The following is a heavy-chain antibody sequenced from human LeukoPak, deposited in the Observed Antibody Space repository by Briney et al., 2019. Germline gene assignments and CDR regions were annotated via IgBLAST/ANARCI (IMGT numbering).Heavy chain of an antibody. CDR2: ISESGGNT. Sequence: QSGGSLRLSCAASGFTFSDYAMTWVRQGPGQGLEWVASISESGGNTYYADSVRGRFTISRENSKNTLHLQTNSLRAEDTAVYYCAKDFAVAGPDYWGQGTLVTVSS. CDR3: AKDFAVAGPDY. D-gene: IGHD6-19*01. J-gene: IGHJ4*02. V-gene: IGHV3-23*01. CDR1: GFTFSDYA.